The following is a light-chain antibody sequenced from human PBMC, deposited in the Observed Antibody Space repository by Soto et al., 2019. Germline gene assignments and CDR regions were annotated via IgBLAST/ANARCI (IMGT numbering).Light chain of an antibody. Sequence: QSVLTQPPSVSGAPGQRVTISCTGSSSNIGAGYDVHWYQQLPGTAPKLLIYGNSNRPSGVPDRFSGSKSGTSAFLAITGLQAEDEADYYCQSYDSSLSGPRVFGGGTKVTVL. CDR1: SSNIGAGYD. CDR2: GNS. J-gene: IGLJ3*02. CDR3: QSYDSSLSGPRV. V-gene: IGLV1-40*01.